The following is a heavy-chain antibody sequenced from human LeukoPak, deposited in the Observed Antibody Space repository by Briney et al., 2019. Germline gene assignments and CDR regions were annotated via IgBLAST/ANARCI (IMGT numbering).Heavy chain of an antibody. V-gene: IGHV3-11*06. CDR1: GFTFSDYY. D-gene: IGHD4-17*01. CDR3: ARDRQDSGDYEGPWYFDL. Sequence: GGSLRLSCAASGFTFSDYYMSWIRQAPGKGLEWVSYISSSSSYTNYADSVKGRFTISRDNAKNSLYLQMNSLRAEDTAVYYCARDRQDSGDYEGPWYFDLWGRGTLVTVSS. J-gene: IGHJ2*01. CDR2: ISSSSSYT.